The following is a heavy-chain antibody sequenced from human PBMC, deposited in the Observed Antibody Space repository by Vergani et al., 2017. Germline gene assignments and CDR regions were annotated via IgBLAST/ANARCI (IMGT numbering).Heavy chain of an antibody. J-gene: IGHJ4*02. Sequence: EVQLVESGGGLVQPGGSLRLSCAASGFTFSTYSMNWVRQAPGKGLEWVSSISSGSTYTFYADSVKDRFTISRDNAKSTLYLHMSSLRAEDTAIYYCARDGEKVGYRRHNYLDFWGQGTLVTVSS. CDR3: ARDGEKVGYRRHNYLDF. CDR1: GFTFSTYS. D-gene: IGHD6-25*01. V-gene: IGHV3-21*06. CDR2: ISSGSTYT.